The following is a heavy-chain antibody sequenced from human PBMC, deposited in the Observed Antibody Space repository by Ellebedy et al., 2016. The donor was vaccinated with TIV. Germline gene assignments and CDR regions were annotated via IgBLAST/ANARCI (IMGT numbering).Heavy chain of an antibody. D-gene: IGHD6-6*01. CDR1: GGSISSYY. J-gene: IGHJ2*01. V-gene: IGHV4-59*08. CDR3: ARHKVAARIAWYFDL. CDR2: IYYSGST. Sequence: MPSETLSLTCTVSGGSISSYYWSWIRQPPGKGLEWIGYIYYSGSTNYNPSLKSRVTISVDTSKNQFSLKLSSVTAADTAVYYCARHKVAARIAWYFDLWGRGTLVTVSS.